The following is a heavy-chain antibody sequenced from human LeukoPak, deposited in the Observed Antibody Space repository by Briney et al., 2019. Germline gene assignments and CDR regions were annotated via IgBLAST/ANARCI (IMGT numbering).Heavy chain of an antibody. V-gene: IGHV5-51*01. J-gene: IGHJ5*02. CDR3: ARGFMTTVTINWFDP. Sequence: GGSLKISCKGSGYSFTSYWIGWVRQMPGKGLEWMGIIYPGDSDTRYSPSFQGQVTISADKSISTAYLQWSSLKASDTAMYYCARGFMTTVTINWFDPWGQGTLVTVSS. CDR1: GYSFTSYW. CDR2: IYPGDSDT. D-gene: IGHD4-11*01.